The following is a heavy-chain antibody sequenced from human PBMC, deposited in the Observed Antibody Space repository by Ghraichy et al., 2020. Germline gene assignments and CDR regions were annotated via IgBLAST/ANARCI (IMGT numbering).Heavy chain of an antibody. V-gene: IGHV1-46*01. D-gene: IGHD2-2*01. CDR1: GYTFTSYY. CDR3: ARDSRAPAANKIYYYYMDV. J-gene: IGHJ6*03. CDR2: INPSGGST. Sequence: ASVKVSCKASGYTFTSYYMHWVRQAPGQGLEWMGIINPSGGSTSYAQKFQGRVTMTRDTSTSTVYMELSSLRSEDTAVYYCARDSRAPAANKIYYYYMDVWGKGTTVTVSS.